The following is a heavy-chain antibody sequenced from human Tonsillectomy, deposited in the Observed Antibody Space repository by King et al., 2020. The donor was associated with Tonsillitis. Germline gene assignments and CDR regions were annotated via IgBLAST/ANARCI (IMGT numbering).Heavy chain of an antibody. Sequence: VQLQQWGAGLLKPSETLSLTCAVYGGSFSGYYWSWIRQPPGKGLEWIGEINPSGSTNYNPSLKSRVTISVDTSKNQFSLKLSSVTAADTAVYYCAKGILRNRDYYYDGMDVWGQGTTVTVSS. CDR1: GGSFSGYY. V-gene: IGHV4-34*01. CDR3: AKGILRNRDYYYDGMDV. CDR2: INPSGST. J-gene: IGHJ6*02. D-gene: IGHD5-12*01.